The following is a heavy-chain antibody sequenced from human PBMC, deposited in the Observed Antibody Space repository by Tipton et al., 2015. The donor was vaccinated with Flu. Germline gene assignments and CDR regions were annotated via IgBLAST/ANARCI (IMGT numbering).Heavy chain of an antibody. Sequence: QLVQSGAEVKKPGSSVKVSCKASGGTFSSHAISWVRQAPGQGLEWMGRIIPIFDTTNYAQKFQGRVTITADESTSTAYMELSSLRSEDTAVYYCARGGYCGGGSCYSLSRFDPWGQGTLVTVSS. V-gene: IGHV1-69*18. CDR3: ARGGYCGGGSCYSLSRFDP. D-gene: IGHD2-15*01. CDR1: GGTFSSHA. CDR2: IIPIFDTT. J-gene: IGHJ5*02.